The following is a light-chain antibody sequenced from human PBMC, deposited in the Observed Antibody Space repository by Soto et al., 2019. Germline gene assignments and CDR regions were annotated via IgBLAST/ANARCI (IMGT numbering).Light chain of an antibody. CDR3: SSYAGSNNDYV. J-gene: IGLJ1*01. Sequence: QSALTQPPSASGSPGQSVTISCTGTSSDVGGYKYVSWYQQHPGKAPKLMIYEVSNRPSGVPDRFSGSKSGNTASLTVSGLQADDEADYYCSSYAGSNNDYVFGTGTQLNFL. V-gene: IGLV2-8*01. CDR1: SSDVGGYKY. CDR2: EVS.